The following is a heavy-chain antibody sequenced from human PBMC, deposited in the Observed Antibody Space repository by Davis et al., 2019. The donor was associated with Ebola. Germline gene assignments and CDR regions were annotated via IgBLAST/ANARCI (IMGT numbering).Heavy chain of an antibody. V-gene: IGHV3-23*03. CDR3: ASAEGGLAPMVFGH. Sequence: PGGSLRLSCATSGFTFSNYAMCWVRQVPGKGLEWVSLIHSGGKTEYSDSVKGRFTISRDNSKNTIHLQMNGLRVDDTALYYCASAEGGLAPMVFGHWGQGTLVTVSS. CDR1: GFTFSNYA. D-gene: IGHD3-10*01. J-gene: IGHJ5*02. CDR2: LIHSGGKT.